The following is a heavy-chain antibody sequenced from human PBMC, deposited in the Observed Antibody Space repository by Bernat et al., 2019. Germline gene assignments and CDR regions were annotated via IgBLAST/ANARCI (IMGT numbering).Heavy chain of an antibody. CDR1: GYTFTSYA. CDR3: ARVTTYYYDSSGYYFPHYGMDV. CDR2: INAGNGNT. J-gene: IGHJ6*02. Sequence: QVQLVQSGAEEKKPGASVKVSCKASGYTFTSYAMHWVRQAPGQRLEWMGWINAGNGNTKYSQKFQGRVTITRDTSASTAYMELSSLRSEDTAVYYCARVTTYYYDSSGYYFPHYGMDVWGQGTTVTVSS. D-gene: IGHD3-22*01. V-gene: IGHV1-3*05.